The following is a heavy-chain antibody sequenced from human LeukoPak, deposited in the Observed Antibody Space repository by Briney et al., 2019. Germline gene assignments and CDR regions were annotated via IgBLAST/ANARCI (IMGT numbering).Heavy chain of an antibody. J-gene: IGHJ4*02. CDR2: IIPIFGTA. V-gene: IGHV1-69*06. Sequence: ASVKVSCKASGGTFSSYAISWVRQAPGQGLEWMGGIIPIFGTANYAQKFQGRVTITADKSTSTAYMELSSLRSEDTAVYYCASADPDKYSSSWYLDYWGQGTLVTVSS. CDR3: ASADPDKYSSSWYLDY. CDR1: GGTFSSYA. D-gene: IGHD6-13*01.